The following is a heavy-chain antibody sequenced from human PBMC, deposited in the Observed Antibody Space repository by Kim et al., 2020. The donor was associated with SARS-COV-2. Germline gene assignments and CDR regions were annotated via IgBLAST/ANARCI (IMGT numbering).Heavy chain of an antibody. J-gene: IGHJ6*02. CDR1: GFTFSSYG. CDR2: ISYDGSNK. CDR3: AKDCGKSFRPGYYYGMDV. D-gene: IGHD2-21*01. Sequence: GGSLRLSCAASGFTFSSYGMHWVRQAPGKGLEWVAVISYDGSNKYYADSVKGRFTISRDNSKNTLYLQMNSLRAEDTAVYYCAKDCGKSFRPGYYYGMDVWGQGTTVTVSS. V-gene: IGHV3-30*18.